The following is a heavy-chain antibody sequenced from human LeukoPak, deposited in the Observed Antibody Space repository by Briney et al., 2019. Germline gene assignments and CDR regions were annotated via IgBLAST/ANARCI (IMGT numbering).Heavy chain of an antibody. D-gene: IGHD6-13*01. CDR1: GYTFISHG. J-gene: IGHJ4*02. Sequence: ASVKVSCKASGYTFISHGISWVRQAPGQGPEWMGWINTNTGNPTYAQGFTGRFVFSLDTSVSTAYLQISSLKAEDTAVYYCATSPGIAAPSGYYFDHWGQGTLVTVSS. V-gene: IGHV7-4-1*02. CDR2: INTNTGNP. CDR3: ATSPGIAAPSGYYFDH.